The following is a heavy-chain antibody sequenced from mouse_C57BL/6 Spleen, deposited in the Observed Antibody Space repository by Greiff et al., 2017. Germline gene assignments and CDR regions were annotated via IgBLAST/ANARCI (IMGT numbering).Heavy chain of an antibody. V-gene: IGHV1-80*01. J-gene: IGHJ2*01. Sequence: VQLQQSGAELVKPGASVKISCKATGYAFSSYWMNWVKQRPGKGLEWIGQIYPGDGDTNYKGKFKGKATLTADKSSSTAYMQLSSLTSEDSAVYFCARAGITTVVALDYWGQGTTLTVSS. CDR1: GYAFSSYW. CDR2: IYPGDGDT. CDR3: ARAGITTVVALDY. D-gene: IGHD1-1*01.